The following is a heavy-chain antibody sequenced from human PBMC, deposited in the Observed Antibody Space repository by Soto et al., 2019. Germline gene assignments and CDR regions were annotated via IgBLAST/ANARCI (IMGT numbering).Heavy chain of an antibody. CDR1: GFTFSGSA. D-gene: IGHD6-6*01. J-gene: IGHJ4*02. V-gene: IGHV3-73*01. Sequence: GGSLRLSCAASGFTFSGSAMHWVRQASGKGLEWVGRIRSKANSYATAYAASVKGRFTISRDDSKNTAYLQMNSLKTEDTAVYYCTPSIAALPSDLGSDYWGQGTLVTVSS. CDR3: TPSIAALPSDLGSDY. CDR2: IRSKANSYAT.